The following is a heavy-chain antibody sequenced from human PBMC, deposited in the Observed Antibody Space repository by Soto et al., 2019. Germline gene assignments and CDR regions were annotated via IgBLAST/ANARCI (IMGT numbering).Heavy chain of an antibody. J-gene: IGHJ4*02. Sequence: QVQLVESGGGVVQPGRSLRLSCAASGFTFSSYAMHWVRQAPGKGLEWVAVISYDGSNKYYADSVKGRFTISRDNSKNTLYLQMNSLRAEDTAVYSCARDSDPGVRSDPFDYWGQGTLVTVSS. CDR2: ISYDGSNK. CDR1: GFTFSSYA. V-gene: IGHV3-30-3*01. CDR3: ARDSDPGVRSDPFDY. D-gene: IGHD4-17*01.